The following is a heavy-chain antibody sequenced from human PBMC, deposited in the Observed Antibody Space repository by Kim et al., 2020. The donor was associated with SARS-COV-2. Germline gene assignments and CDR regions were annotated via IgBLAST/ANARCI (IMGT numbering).Heavy chain of an antibody. CDR3: ARVLNSGYGWFDP. D-gene: IGHD5-12*01. Sequence: YTQKFQGRVSMTRDPSISTADMELSRLRSDDTAVYYCARVLNSGYGWFDPWGQGTLVTVSS. J-gene: IGHJ5*02. V-gene: IGHV1-2*02.